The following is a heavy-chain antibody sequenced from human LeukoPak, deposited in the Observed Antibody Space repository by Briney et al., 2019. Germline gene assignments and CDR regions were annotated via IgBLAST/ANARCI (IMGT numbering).Heavy chain of an antibody. CDR2: ISYDGSDK. CDR3: ARSGIQLWSYSDC. CDR1: GFSFSSYA. J-gene: IGHJ4*02. Sequence: GGSLRLSCAASGFSFSSYAVHWARQAPGKGLEWVAVISYDGSDKYYADFVKGRFTISRDNSKNTLYLQMNSLRAEDTAVYYCARSGIQLWSYSDCWGQGTLVTVSS. D-gene: IGHD5-18*01. V-gene: IGHV3-30-3*01.